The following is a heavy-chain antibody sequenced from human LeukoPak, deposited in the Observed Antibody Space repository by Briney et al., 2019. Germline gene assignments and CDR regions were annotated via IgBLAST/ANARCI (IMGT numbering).Heavy chain of an antibody. V-gene: IGHV5-10-1*01. CDR1: GYSFTSYW. CDR3: ARHEYVSYSSSWYGGNWFDP. D-gene: IGHD6-13*01. CDR2: IDPSDSYT. Sequence: GESLKISCKGSGYSFTSYWISWVRQMPGKGLEWMGRIDPSDSYTNYSPSFQGHVTISADKSISTAYLQWSSLKASDTAMYYCARHEYVSYSSSWYGGNWFDPWGQGTLVTVST. J-gene: IGHJ5*02.